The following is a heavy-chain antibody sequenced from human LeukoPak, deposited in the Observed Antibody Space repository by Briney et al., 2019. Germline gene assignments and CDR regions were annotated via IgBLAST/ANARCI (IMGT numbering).Heavy chain of an antibody. CDR3: AKSQATVVTPPSRYYYYMDV. Sequence: PGGSLRLSXAASGFTFSSYGMHWVRQAPGKGLEWVAFIRYDGSNKEYADSVKGRFTISRDNSKNTLYLQMNRLRAEDTAVYYCAKSQATVVTPPSRYYYYMDVWGKGTTVTVSS. V-gene: IGHV3-30*02. D-gene: IGHD4-23*01. CDR2: IRYDGSNK. CDR1: GFTFSSYG. J-gene: IGHJ6*03.